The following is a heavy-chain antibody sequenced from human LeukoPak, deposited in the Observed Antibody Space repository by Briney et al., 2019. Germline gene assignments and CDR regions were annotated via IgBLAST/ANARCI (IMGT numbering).Heavy chain of an antibody. V-gene: IGHV3-30-3*01. Sequence: GRSLRLSCAASGFTFSSYAMHWVRRAPGKGLEWVAVISYDGSNKYYADSVKGRFTISRDNSKNTLYLQMNSLRAEDTAVYYCARAGVAGIDAFDIWGQGTKVTVSS. D-gene: IGHD6-19*01. CDR3: ARAGVAGIDAFDI. J-gene: IGHJ3*02. CDR1: GFTFSSYA. CDR2: ISYDGSNK.